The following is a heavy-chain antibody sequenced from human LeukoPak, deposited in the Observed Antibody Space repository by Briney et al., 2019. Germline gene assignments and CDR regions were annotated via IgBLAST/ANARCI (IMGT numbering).Heavy chain of an antibody. Sequence: ASVKVSCKASGYTFTSYDINWGRQATGQGLEWMGWMNPNSGNTGYAQKLQGRVTMTRNTSISTAYMELSSLRSEDRAVYYCASLVTGDDAFDIWGQGTMVTVSS. D-gene: IGHD2-21*02. CDR1: GYTFTSYD. CDR3: ASLVTGDDAFDI. J-gene: IGHJ3*02. V-gene: IGHV1-8*01. CDR2: MNPNSGNT.